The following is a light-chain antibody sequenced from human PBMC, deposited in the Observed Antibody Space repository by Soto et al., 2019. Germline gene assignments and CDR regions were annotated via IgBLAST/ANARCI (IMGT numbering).Light chain of an antibody. CDR3: QQRSNWPRLT. CDR1: QSVSSY. V-gene: IGKV3-11*01. Sequence: EIVLTQSPATLSLSPGERATLSCRASQSVSSYLAWYQQKPGQAPRLLIYDASNRATGIPARFSGSGSGTDFTFTISSLEPEDFAVYSCQQRSNWPRLTFGGGTKVEIK. J-gene: IGKJ4*01. CDR2: DAS.